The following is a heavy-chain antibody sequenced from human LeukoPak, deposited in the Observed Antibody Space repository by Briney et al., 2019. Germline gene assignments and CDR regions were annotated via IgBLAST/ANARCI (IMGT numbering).Heavy chain of an antibody. CDR3: ARTEGTVAYDS. D-gene: IGHD4-23*01. CDR1: GFTFSNYW. CDR2: IYSDGSGT. J-gene: IGHJ5*01. V-gene: IGHV3-74*01. Sequence: GGSLRLSCAASGFTFSNYWMHWVRPAPRKGLVWVSRIYSDGSGTTYADSVRGRFTISRDNAKNTLYLQVNSLRVEDTAVYYCARTEGTVAYDSWGQGTLVTVSS.